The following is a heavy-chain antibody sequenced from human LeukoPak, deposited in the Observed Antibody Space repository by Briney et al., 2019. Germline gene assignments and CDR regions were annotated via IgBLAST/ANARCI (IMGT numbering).Heavy chain of an antibody. CDR3: ARQCSSTSCYSY. CDR1: GGSISSSTYY. V-gene: IGHV4-39*01. Sequence: SSETLSLTCTVSGGSISSSTYYWGWIRQPPGNGLEWIGNIYYGGSTFYNPSLKSRVTISLDTSKNQFSLKLSSVTAADTAVYFCARQCSSTSCYSYWGQGTLVTVSS. J-gene: IGHJ4*02. D-gene: IGHD2-2*01. CDR2: IYYGGST.